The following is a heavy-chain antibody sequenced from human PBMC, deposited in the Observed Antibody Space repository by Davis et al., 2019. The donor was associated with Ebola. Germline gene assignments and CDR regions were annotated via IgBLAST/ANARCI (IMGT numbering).Heavy chain of an antibody. CDR1: GFTFSSYA. J-gene: IGHJ6*02. CDR2: ISYDGSNK. V-gene: IGHV3-30-3*01. CDR3: AREHSSSPYYYYYGMDV. Sequence: GGSLRLSCAASGFTFSSYAMHWVRQAPGKGLEWVAVISYDGSNKYYADSVKGRFTISRDNAKNSLYLQMNSLRAEDTAVYYCAREHSSSPYYYYYGMDVWGQGTTVTVSS. D-gene: IGHD6-13*01.